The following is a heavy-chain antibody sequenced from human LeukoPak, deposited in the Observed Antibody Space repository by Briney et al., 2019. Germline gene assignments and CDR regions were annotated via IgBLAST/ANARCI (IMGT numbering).Heavy chain of an antibody. D-gene: IGHD3-22*01. Sequence: PSETLSLTCEVSGVSISSGNWWSWVRQPPGEGLEWIGQIYHSGSTNYNPPLKGRVTISVDKSKNHFSLRLSSVTAADTAVYYCARENDSGYALNYWGQGTLVTVSS. CDR2: IYHSGST. V-gene: IGHV4-4*02. CDR3: ARENDSGYALNY. J-gene: IGHJ4*02. CDR1: GVSISSGNW.